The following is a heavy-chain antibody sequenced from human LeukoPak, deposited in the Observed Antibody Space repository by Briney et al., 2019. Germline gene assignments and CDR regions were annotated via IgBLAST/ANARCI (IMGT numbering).Heavy chain of an antibody. D-gene: IGHD3-22*01. V-gene: IGHV3-7*03. CDR1: GFTFSIYW. CDR2: IKQDGSER. J-gene: IGHJ4*02. Sequence: GGFLRLSCAASGFTFSIYWMSWVRQAPGKGLEWVANIKQDGSERYYVDSVKGRFTLSRDNAKNSLYLQMNSLRAEDTAVYYYARDRWSYDPQGGFDCWGQGTLVTVSS. CDR3: ARDRWSYDPQGGFDC.